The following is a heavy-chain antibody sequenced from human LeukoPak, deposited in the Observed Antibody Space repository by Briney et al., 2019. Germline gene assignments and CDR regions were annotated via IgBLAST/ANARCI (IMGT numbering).Heavy chain of an antibody. D-gene: IGHD1-1*01. Sequence: ASVKVSCKASGYTFTSYYMHWVRQAPGQGLERMGIINPSGGSTSYAQKFQGRVTMTRDTSTSTVYMELSSLRSEDTAVYYCARDWTTGTILDYWGQGTLVTVSS. CDR3: ARDWTTGTILDY. CDR2: INPSGGST. V-gene: IGHV1-46*03. J-gene: IGHJ4*02. CDR1: GYTFTSYY.